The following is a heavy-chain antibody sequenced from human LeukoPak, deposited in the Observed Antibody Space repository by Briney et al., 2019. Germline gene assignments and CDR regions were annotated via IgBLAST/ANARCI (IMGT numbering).Heavy chain of an antibody. D-gene: IGHD2-2*01. J-gene: IGHJ6*03. Sequence: SETLSLTCTVSGYSISSGYYWGWIRQPPGKGLEWIGSIYHSGSTYYNPSLKSRVTISVDTSKNQFSLKLSSVTAADTAVYYCARVGGGYCSSTSCSMSELQYYYYYMDVWGKGTTVTVSS. CDR1: GYSISSGYY. V-gene: IGHV4-38-2*02. CDR3: ARVGGGYCSSTSCSMSELQYYYYYMDV. CDR2: IYHSGST.